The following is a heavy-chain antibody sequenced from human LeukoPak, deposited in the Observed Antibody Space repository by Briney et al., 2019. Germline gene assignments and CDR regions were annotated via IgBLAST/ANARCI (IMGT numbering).Heavy chain of an antibody. D-gene: IGHD2-15*01. V-gene: IGHV1-2*02. CDR3: ARGTVGYCSGGSCYWFDP. J-gene: IGHJ5*02. CDR2: INPNSGGT. CDR1: GYTFTGYY. Sequence: ASVKVSCKASGYTFTGYYMHWVRQAPGQGLEWMGWINPNSGGTNYAQKSQGRVTMTRDTSISTAYMELSRLRSDDTAVYYCARGTVGYCSGGSCYWFDPWGQGTLVTVSS.